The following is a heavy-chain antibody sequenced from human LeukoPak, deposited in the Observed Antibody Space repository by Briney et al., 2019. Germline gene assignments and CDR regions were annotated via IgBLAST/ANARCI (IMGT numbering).Heavy chain of an antibody. CDR3: ARDLQEADAFDI. Sequence: SETLSLTCTVPGGSISSYYWSWIRQPAGKGLEWIGRIYTSGSTNYNPSLKSRVTMSVDTSKNQFSLKLSSVTAADTAVYYCARDLQEADAFDIWGQGTMVTVSS. CDR2: IYTSGST. V-gene: IGHV4-4*07. D-gene: IGHD5-24*01. J-gene: IGHJ3*02. CDR1: GGSISSYY.